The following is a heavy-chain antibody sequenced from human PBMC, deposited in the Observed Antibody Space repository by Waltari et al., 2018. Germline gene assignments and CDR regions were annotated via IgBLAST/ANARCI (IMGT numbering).Heavy chain of an antibody. CDR1: GFTFSSYA. CDR2: ISGSGGST. D-gene: IGHD3-10*02. V-gene: IGHV3-23*04. Sequence: EVQLVESGGGLVQPGGSLRLSCAASGFTFSSYAMSWVRQAPGKGLGWVSAISGSGGSTYYADSVKGRFTISRDNSKNTLYLQMNSLRAEDTAVYYCANLMIGLGAFDIWGQGTMVTVSS. CDR3: ANLMIGLGAFDI. J-gene: IGHJ3*02.